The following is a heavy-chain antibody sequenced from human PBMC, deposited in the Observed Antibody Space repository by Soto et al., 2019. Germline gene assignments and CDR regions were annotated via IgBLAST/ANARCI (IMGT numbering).Heavy chain of an antibody. CDR2: IYYSGST. CDR1: GGSISSYY. V-gene: IGHV4-59*01. Sequence: SETLSLTCTVSGGSISSYYWSWIRQPPGKGLEWIGYIYYSGSTNYNPSLKSRVTISVDTSKNQFSLKLSSVTAADTAVYYCARGYDSSGYYFDYWGQGTLVTVSS. CDR3: ARGYDSSGYYFDY. J-gene: IGHJ4*02. D-gene: IGHD3-22*01.